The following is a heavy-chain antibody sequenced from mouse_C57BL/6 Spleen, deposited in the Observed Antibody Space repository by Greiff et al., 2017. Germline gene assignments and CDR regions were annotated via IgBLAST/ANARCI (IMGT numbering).Heavy chain of an antibody. J-gene: IGHJ4*01. CDR2: IHPNSGST. CDR3: GRSELRYAMDY. D-gene: IGHD1-1*01. V-gene: IGHV1-64*01. Sequence: VQLQQPGAELVKPGASVKLSCKASGYTFTSYWMHWVKQRPGQGLAWIGMIHPNSGSTNYNEKFKSKATLTVDKSSSTAYMQLSSLTYEDSAVYYCGRSELRYAMDYWGKGTSVTVAS. CDR1: GYTFTSYW.